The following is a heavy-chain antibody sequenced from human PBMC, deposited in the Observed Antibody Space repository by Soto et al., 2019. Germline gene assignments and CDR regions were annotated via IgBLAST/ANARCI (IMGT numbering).Heavy chain of an antibody. J-gene: IGHJ3*02. CDR1: GFTFSNAW. D-gene: IGHD6-13*01. CDR2: IKSKTDGGTT. V-gene: IGHV3-15*01. CDR3: TLSGIAAAGPWAFDI. Sequence: GGSLRLSCAASGFTFSNAWMSWVRQAPGKGLEWVGRIKSKTDGGTTDYAAPVKGRFTISRDDSKNTLYLQMNSLKTEDTAVYYCTLSGIAAAGPWAFDIWGQGTMVTVSS.